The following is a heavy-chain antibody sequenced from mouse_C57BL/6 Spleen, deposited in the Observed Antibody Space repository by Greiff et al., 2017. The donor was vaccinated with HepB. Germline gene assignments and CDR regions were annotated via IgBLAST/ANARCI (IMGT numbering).Heavy chain of an antibody. CDR1: GYTFTSYW. Sequence: VQLQQPGAELVRPGSSVKLSCKASGYTFTSYWMHWVKQRPIQGLEWIGNIDPSDSETHYNQKFKDKATLTVDKSSSTAYMQLSSLTSEDSAVYYCARRDSSGGFAYWGQGTLVTVSA. CDR2: IDPSDSET. D-gene: IGHD3-2*02. V-gene: IGHV1-52*01. J-gene: IGHJ3*01. CDR3: ARRDSSGGFAY.